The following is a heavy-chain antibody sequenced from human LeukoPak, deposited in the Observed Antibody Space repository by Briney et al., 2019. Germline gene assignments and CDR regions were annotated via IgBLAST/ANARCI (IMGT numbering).Heavy chain of an antibody. CDR1: GGSISSSSYY. CDR3: ARPDYYYGMDV. CDR2: IYYSGST. Sequence: SETLSLTCTVSGGSISSSSYYWGWIRQPPGKGLEWIGSIYYSGSTYNNPSLKSRVTISVDTSKNQFSLKLSSVTAADTAVYYCARPDYYYGMDVWGQGTTVTVSS. V-gene: IGHV4-39*01. J-gene: IGHJ6*02.